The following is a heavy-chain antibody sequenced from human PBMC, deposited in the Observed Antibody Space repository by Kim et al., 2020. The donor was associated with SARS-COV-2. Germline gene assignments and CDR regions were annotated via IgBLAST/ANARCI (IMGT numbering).Heavy chain of an antibody. CDR3: ARLGATWYAYNWFDP. V-gene: IGHV3-48*03. CDR2: ISNSGGTI. D-gene: IGHD6-13*01. Sequence: GGSLRLSCAAFEFTFSSYAMTWVRQAPGKGLEWLSYISNSGGTIYYADYVKGRFTISRDNAKNSLFLQMNSLRAEDTAVYYCARLGATWYAYNWFDPWGQGTLVTVSS. J-gene: IGHJ5*02. CDR1: EFTFSSYA.